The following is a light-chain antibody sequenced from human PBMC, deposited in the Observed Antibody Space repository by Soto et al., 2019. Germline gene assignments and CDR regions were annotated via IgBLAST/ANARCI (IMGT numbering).Light chain of an antibody. J-gene: IGKJ4*01. CDR1: QSVNSN. CDR3: QQDQKWPLT. CDR2: GAS. V-gene: IGKV3-15*01. Sequence: EIVMTQSPATLSVSPGERATLSCRASQSVNSNLAWYQQKPGQAPRLLIFGASTRATVIPARFSGSGSGTAFTHTISSLQSEDYAIDYCQQDQKWPLTFGGGTRADI.